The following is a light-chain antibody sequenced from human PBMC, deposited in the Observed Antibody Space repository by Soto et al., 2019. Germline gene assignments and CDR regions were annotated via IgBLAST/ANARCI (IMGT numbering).Light chain of an antibody. Sequence: QSALTQPASVSGSPGQSITISCAGTRSDIGGYDYVSWYRQHPGKAPELMIYEVSNRTSGVSTRFSGSKSGNTASLTISGLQAGDEADYYCSSYTARNSLVFGGGTKLTVL. CDR2: EVS. V-gene: IGLV2-14*01. CDR1: RSDIGGYDY. J-gene: IGLJ2*01. CDR3: SSYTARNSLV.